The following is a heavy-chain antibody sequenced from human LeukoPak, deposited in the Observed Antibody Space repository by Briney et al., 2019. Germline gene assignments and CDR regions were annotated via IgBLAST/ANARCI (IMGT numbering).Heavy chain of an antibody. CDR1: GFTFSTYW. V-gene: IGHV3-7*05. CDR3: ARDYPPPPVAGPYYFDY. D-gene: IGHD6-19*01. Sequence: GGSLRPSCVASGFTFSTYWMSSVRQAPGKGLEWVANIKQDGSEKYYVDSVKGRFNISRDNAKNSLYLHMNSLRAEGTAVYYCARDYPPPPVAGPYYFDYWGQGTLVTVSS. J-gene: IGHJ4*02. CDR2: IKQDGSEK.